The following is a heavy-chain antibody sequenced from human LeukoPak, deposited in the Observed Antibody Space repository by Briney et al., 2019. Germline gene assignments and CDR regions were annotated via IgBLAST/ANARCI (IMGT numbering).Heavy chain of an antibody. J-gene: IGHJ4*02. CDR1: GGSISSGGYS. CDR2: IYHSGST. CDR3: ASTPYNWNYTPHFDY. D-gene: IGHD1-7*01. V-gene: IGHV4-30-2*01. Sequence: SQTLSLTCAVSGGSISSGGYSWSWIRQLPGKGLEWIGYIYHSGSTYYNPSLKSRVTISVDRSKNQFSLKLSSVTAADTAVYYCASTPYNWNYTPHFDYWGQGTLVTVSS.